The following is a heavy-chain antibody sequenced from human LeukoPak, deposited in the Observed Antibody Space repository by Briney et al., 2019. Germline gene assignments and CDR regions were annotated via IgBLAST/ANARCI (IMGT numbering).Heavy chain of an antibody. Sequence: ASVKVSCKASGYTFTSYDMHWVRQAPGQGLEWMGWISAYNGNTKYAQKVQGRVTMTTDTSTSTAYMELRSLRSDDTAVYYCARGLGGSGSYFLTFDYWGQGTLVTVSS. J-gene: IGHJ4*02. CDR2: ISAYNGNT. CDR1: GYTFTSYD. D-gene: IGHD1-26*01. V-gene: IGHV1-18*04. CDR3: ARGLGGSGSYFLTFDY.